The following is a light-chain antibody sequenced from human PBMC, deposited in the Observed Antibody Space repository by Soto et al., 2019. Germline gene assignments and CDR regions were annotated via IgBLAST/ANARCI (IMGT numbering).Light chain of an antibody. J-gene: IGLJ3*02. CDR2: EVS. Sequence: QSALTRPPSASGSPGQSVTISCTGTSSDVGGYNYVSWYQQHPGKAPKLTIYEVSKRPSGVPDRFSGSKSGNTASLTVSGLQAEDEADYYCSSYAGSNNLGVFGGGTKLTVL. CDR3: SSYAGSNNLGV. CDR1: SSDVGGYNY. V-gene: IGLV2-8*01.